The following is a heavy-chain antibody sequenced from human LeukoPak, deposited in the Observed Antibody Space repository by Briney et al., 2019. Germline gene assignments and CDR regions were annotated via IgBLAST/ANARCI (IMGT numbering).Heavy chain of an antibody. Sequence: SETLSLTCTVSGGSVRSSSYYWGCIRQPPGKGLEWIGSVHYSGSTCYNPSLGGRVIMSIDTSKNQFSLKLTSVTAAHPAIYYCARDRGVPRPYYFDQWGQGPLVTVSS. D-gene: IGHD3-10*01. V-gene: IGHV4-39*07. CDR3: ARDRGVPRPYYFDQ. CDR2: VHYSGST. J-gene: IGHJ4*02. CDR1: GGSVRSSSYY.